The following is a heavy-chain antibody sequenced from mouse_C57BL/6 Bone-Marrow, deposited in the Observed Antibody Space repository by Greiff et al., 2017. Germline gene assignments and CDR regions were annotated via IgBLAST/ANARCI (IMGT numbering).Heavy chain of an antibody. D-gene: IGHD4-1*01. CDR1: GFTFSSYA. J-gene: IGHJ4*01. CDR3: ARDCWDALSYAMDY. V-gene: IGHV5-4*01. CDR2: ISDGGSYT. Sequence: DVQLVESGGGLVKPGGSLKLSCAASGFTFSSYAMSWVRQTPEKRLEWVATISDGGSYTYYPDNVKGRFTISRDNAKNNLYLQMSHLKSEDTAMYYCARDCWDALSYAMDYWGQGTSVTVSS.